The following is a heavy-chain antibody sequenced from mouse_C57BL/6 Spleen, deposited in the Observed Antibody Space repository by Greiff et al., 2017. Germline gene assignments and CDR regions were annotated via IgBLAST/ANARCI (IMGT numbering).Heavy chain of an antibody. CDR2: IYPRDCST. CDR1: GYTFTSYD. CDR3: ARPFNYYGSSPWYFDV. D-gene: IGHD1-1*01. Sequence: QVQLQQSGPELVKPGASVKLSCKASGYTFTSYDINWVKQTPGQGLEWIGWIYPRDCSTKYNEKFKGKATLTVDTSSSTAYMELHSLTSEDSAVYFCARPFNYYGSSPWYFDVWGTGTTVTVSS. J-gene: IGHJ1*03. V-gene: IGHV1-85*01.